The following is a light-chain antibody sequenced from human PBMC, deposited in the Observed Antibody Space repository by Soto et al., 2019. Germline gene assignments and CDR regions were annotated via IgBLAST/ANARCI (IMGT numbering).Light chain of an antibody. CDR1: SSDVGGYNY. CDR3: SSYTATRTYV. J-gene: IGLJ1*01. CDR2: GVT. Sequence: SVLTQPASVSGSPGQSVTISCTGTSSDVGGYNYVSWYQQLPGEAPKLIIYGVTDRPSGVYNRFSGSKSGNTASLTVSGLQAEDEGDYYCSSYTATRTYVFGTGTKVTVL. V-gene: IGLV2-14*01.